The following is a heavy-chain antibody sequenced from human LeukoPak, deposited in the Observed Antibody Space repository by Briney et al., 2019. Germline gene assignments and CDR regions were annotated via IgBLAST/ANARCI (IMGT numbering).Heavy chain of an antibody. Sequence: GESLQISCKGAGYSFTSHWIGWGRQMPGKGLEWMGIIYPDDSNTRYSRSFQGQVTISADKSINTAYLQWISLKASDTAIYYCARHPIAAGGAYNWFDPWGQGTLVTVSS. J-gene: IGHJ5*02. V-gene: IGHV5-51*01. D-gene: IGHD6-13*01. CDR1: GYSFTSHW. CDR2: IYPDDSNT. CDR3: ARHPIAAGGAYNWFDP.